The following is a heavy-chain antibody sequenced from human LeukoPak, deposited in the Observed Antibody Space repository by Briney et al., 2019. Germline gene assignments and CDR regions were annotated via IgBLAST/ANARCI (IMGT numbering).Heavy chain of an antibody. V-gene: IGHV3-21*01. Sequence: GGSLRLSCAASGFTFSSYSMNWVRQAPGKGLEWVSSISSSSSYIYYADSVKGRFTISRDNAKNSLYLQMNSLRAEDTAVYYCARGGFRYFDREIDYWGQGTLVTVSS. CDR2: ISSSSSYI. CDR3: ARGGFRYFDREIDY. CDR1: GFTFSSYS. J-gene: IGHJ4*02. D-gene: IGHD3-9*01.